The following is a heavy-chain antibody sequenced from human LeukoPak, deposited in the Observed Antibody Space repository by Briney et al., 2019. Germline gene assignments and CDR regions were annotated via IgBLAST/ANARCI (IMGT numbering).Heavy chain of an antibody. CDR3: ARDPPYGENWFDP. J-gene: IGHJ5*02. D-gene: IGHD4-17*01. CDR1: GYTFTGYY. V-gene: IGHV1-18*04. CDR2: ISAYNGNT. Sequence: ASVKVSCKASGYTFTGYYMHWVRQAPGQGLEWMGWISAYNGNTNYAQKLQGRVTMTTDTSTSTAYMELRSLRSDDTAVYYCARDPPYGENWFDPWGQGTLVTVSS.